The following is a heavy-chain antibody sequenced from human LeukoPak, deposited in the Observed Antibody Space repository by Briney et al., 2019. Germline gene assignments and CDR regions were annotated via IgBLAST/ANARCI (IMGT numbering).Heavy chain of an antibody. CDR1: GFTFDDYA. D-gene: IGHD6-25*01. Sequence: GGSLRLSCAASGFTFDDYAIHWVRQAPGKGLEWVSLISGDGGITCYAGSVKGRFTISRDNSRNSLYLQMNSLRIEDTALYYCAKVWPSGWYFDLWGRGTLVTVSS. J-gene: IGHJ2*01. CDR2: ISGDGGIT. V-gene: IGHV3-43*02. CDR3: AKVWPSGWYFDL.